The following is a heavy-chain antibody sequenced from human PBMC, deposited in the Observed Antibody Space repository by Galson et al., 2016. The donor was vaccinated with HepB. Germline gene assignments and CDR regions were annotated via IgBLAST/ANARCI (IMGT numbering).Heavy chain of an antibody. CDR1: GGALRNYA. CDR2: IIPSFGTA. D-gene: IGHD2-15*01. J-gene: IGHJ5*02. V-gene: IGHV1-69*06. CDR3: ARADTYCSGGGCYSIRFDP. Sequence: SCKASGGALRNYAIDWVRQAPGQGLEWMGGIIPSFGTANYAQKFQARLTITADKSTSTAYMDLSSLRSEDTAVYYCARADTYCSGGGCYSIRFDPWGQGTLVTVSS.